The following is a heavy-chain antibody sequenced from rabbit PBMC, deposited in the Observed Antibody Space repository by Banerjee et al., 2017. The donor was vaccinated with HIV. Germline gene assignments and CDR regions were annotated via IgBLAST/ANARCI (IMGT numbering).Heavy chain of an antibody. CDR2: IDPIFGST. CDR3: KRDLYSGDTGYGYGSNL. D-gene: IGHD6-1*01. V-gene: IGHV1S40*01. Sequence: QSLEESGGDLVQPGASLTLTCTASGFAFSSSYYMGWVRQAPGKGLEWIGYIDPIFGSTYYASWVNGRFTISSHNAQNTLYLQLNSLTAADTATYFCKRDLYSGDTGYGYGSNLWGQGTLVTVS. CDR1: GFAFSSSYY. J-gene: IGHJ4*01.